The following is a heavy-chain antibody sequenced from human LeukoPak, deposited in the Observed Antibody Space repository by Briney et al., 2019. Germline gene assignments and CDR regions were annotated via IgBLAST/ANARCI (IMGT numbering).Heavy chain of an antibody. V-gene: IGHV3-23*01. J-gene: IGHJ4*02. D-gene: IGHD3-22*01. Sequence: GGSLRLSCAASGFTFSSYAMSWVRQAPGKGLEWVSAISGSGGSTYYADSVKGRFTISRDNSKNTLYLQMNSLRAEDTAVYYCAKAPRDSSGYYSYYFDYWGQGTLVTVSS. CDR2: ISGSGGST. CDR1: GFTFSSYA. CDR3: AKAPRDSSGYYSYYFDY.